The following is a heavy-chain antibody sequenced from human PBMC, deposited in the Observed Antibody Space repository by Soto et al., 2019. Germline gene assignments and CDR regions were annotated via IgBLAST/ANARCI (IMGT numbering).Heavy chain of an antibody. CDR1: GGSISSGDYY. J-gene: IGHJ4*02. CDR3: ARGLPSYYYDISGYFAY. D-gene: IGHD3-22*01. Sequence: SETLSLTCTVSGGSISSGDYYWSWIRQYPGKGLEWIGYIYYSGSTYYNPSLKSRVTISVDTSKNLFSLKLRSVTAADTAVYYCARGLPSYYYDISGYFAYWGQGALVTVSS. CDR2: IYYSGST. V-gene: IGHV4-31*03.